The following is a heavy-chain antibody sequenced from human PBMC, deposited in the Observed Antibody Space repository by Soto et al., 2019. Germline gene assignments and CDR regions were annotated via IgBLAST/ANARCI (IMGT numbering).Heavy chain of an antibody. Sequence: QVQLQESGPGLVKPSQTLSLTCTVSGGSISSGGYYWSWIRQHPGKGLEWIGYIYYSGSTYYNPSLKNRDTISADTSKNQFSLKLSSVTAADTAVYYSAREVRKGRFDPCGQGSLVTVAS. D-gene: IGHD3-10*01. J-gene: IGHJ5*02. CDR3: AREVRKGRFDP. CDR2: IYYSGST. V-gene: IGHV4-31*03. CDR1: GGSISSGGYY.